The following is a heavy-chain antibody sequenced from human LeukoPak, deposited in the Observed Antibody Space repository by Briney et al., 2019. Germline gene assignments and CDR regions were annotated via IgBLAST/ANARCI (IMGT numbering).Heavy chain of an antibody. J-gene: IGHJ4*02. V-gene: IGHV3-30*02. Sequence: ETGGSLRLSCAASGFTFSSYGMHWVRQAPGKGLEWVAFIRYDGSNKYYADSVKGRFTISRDNSKNTLYLQMNSLRAEDTAVYYCARSYLYSSSNSSEYWGQGTLVTVSS. CDR1: GFTFSSYG. D-gene: IGHD6-6*01. CDR3: ARSYLYSSSNSSEY. CDR2: IRYDGSNK.